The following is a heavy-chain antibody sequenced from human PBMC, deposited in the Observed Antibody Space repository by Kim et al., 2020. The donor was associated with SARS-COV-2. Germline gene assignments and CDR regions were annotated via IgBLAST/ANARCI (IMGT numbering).Heavy chain of an antibody. V-gene: IGHV1-46*01. CDR3: AREIIAGGKAFDY. CDR1: GYTFTSHY. Sequence: ASVKVSCKASGYTFTSHYMHWMRQAPGQGLEWMGAISPTGDSTNYAQEFQGRVTMTRDTSTSTLYMELSSLRSEDTAVYYCAREIIAGGKAFDYWGQGTLVTVSS. J-gene: IGHJ4*02. CDR2: ISPTGDST. D-gene: IGHD6-13*01.